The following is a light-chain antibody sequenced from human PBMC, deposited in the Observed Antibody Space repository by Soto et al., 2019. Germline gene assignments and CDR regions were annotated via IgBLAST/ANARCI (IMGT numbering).Light chain of an antibody. V-gene: IGLV1-40*01. CDR2: GNS. CDR1: SSNIGAGYD. J-gene: IGLJ3*02. CDR3: QSYVRSLSGRV. Sequence: QAVLTQPPSVSGAPGQRVTISCTGSSSNIGAGYDVHWYQQLPGTAPKLLIYGNSNRPSGVPDRFSGSKSGTSASLAITGLQAEAEADYYCQSYVRSLSGRVFGGGTQLTVL.